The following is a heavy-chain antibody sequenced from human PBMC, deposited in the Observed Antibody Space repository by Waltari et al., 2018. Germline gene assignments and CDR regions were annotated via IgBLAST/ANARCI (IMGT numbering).Heavy chain of an antibody. J-gene: IGHJ4*02. V-gene: IGHV1-69*01. CDR1: GNTFTGYY. CDR3: AREGFDY. CDR2: ISPIFGTA. Sequence: QVQLVQSGAEVKKPGASVKVSCKASGNTFTGYYMHWVRQAPGQGLEWMGGISPIFGTANYAQKFQGRVTITADESTSTAYMELSSLRSEDTAVYYCAREGFDYWGQGTLVIVSS.